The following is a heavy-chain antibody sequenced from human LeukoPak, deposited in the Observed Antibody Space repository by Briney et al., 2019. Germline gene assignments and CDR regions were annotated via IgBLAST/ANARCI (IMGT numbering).Heavy chain of an antibody. V-gene: IGHV4-34*01. CDR2: INHSGST. CDR1: GGSFSGYY. CDR3: ARSRGRYYYDSSGYPYYFDY. D-gene: IGHD3-22*01. Sequence: PSETLSLTCAVYGGSFSGYYWSWIRQPPGKGLEWIGEINHSGSTNYNPSLKSRVTISVDTPKNQFSLKLSSVTAADTAVYYCARSRGRYYYDSSGYPYYFDYWGQGTLVTVSS. J-gene: IGHJ4*02.